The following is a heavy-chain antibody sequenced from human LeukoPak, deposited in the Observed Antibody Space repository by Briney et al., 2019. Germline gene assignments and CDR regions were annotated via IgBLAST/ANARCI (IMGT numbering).Heavy chain of an antibody. D-gene: IGHD3-9*01. Sequence: ASVKVSCKASGYTFIGYYMHWVRQAPGQGLEWMGWINPNSGGTNYAQKFQGRVTMTRDTSISTAYMELSRLRSDDTAVYYCASGLAQLRYFDWLLTDAFDIWGQGTMVTVSS. J-gene: IGHJ3*02. CDR2: INPNSGGT. V-gene: IGHV1-2*02. CDR1: GYTFIGYY. CDR3: ASGLAQLRYFDWLLTDAFDI.